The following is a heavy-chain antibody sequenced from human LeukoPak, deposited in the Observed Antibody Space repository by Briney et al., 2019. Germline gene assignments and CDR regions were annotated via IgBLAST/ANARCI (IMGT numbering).Heavy chain of an antibody. Sequence: GGSLRLSCAASGFTFSSYGMHWVRQAPGKGLEWVALIWYDGSNKYYADSVKGRFTISRDNSKNTLYLQVSRLRAEDTALYYCAKYRGYNYGPVNWFDPWGQGTLVTVSS. CDR2: IWYDGSNK. CDR1: GFTFSSYG. CDR3: AKYRGYNYGPVNWFDP. J-gene: IGHJ5*02. D-gene: IGHD5-18*01. V-gene: IGHV3-33*06.